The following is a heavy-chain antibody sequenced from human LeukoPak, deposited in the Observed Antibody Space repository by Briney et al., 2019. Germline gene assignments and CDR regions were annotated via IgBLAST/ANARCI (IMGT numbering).Heavy chain of an antibody. V-gene: IGHV3-64*04. CDR2: ISNNGGSS. CDR1: GFTFSAYA. J-gene: IGHJ4*02. D-gene: IGHD6-19*01. Sequence: PGGSLRLSCSASGFTFSAYAMYWVRQAPGKGLEYVSGISNNGGSSFYADSVKGRFTISRDNAKNSLYLQMNSLRAEDTAVYYCARDLSLGIAVAGATEYYFDYWGQGTLVTVSS. CDR3: ARDLSLGIAVAGATEYYFDY.